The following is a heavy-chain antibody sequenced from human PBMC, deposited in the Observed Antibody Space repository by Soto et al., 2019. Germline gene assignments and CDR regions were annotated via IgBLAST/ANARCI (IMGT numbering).Heavy chain of an antibody. CDR2: IIPILGIA. CDR1: GGTFSSYT. CDR3: AAEQGVYYGSYCMDV. Sequence: SVKVSCKASGGTFSSYTISWVRQAPGQGLEWMGRIIPILGIANYAQKFQGRVTITADKSTSTAYMELSSLRSEDTAVYYCAAEQGVYYGSYCMDVWGKGTTVTVSS. J-gene: IGHJ6*03. V-gene: IGHV1-69*02. D-gene: IGHD4-17*01.